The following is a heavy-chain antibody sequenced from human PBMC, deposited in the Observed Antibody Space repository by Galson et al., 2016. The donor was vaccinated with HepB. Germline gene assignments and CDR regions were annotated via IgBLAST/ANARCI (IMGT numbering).Heavy chain of an antibody. V-gene: IGHV1-46*01. J-gene: IGHJ6*03. CDR1: GYTFTSYY. CDR3: ARGTVTPFHYYYYYMDV. Sequence: SVKVSCKASGYTFTSYYMHWVRQAPGQGLEWMGKINPSGGSTRHAQKFQGRVTMTRDTSTSTVYMELSSLRSEDTAVYYCARGTVTPFHYYYYYMDVWGKGTTVTVSS. CDR2: INPSGGST. D-gene: IGHD4-17*01.